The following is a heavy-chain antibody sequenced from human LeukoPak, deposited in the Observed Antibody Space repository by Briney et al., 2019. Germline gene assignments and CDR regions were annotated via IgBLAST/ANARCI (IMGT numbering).Heavy chain of an antibody. J-gene: IGHJ4*02. D-gene: IGHD6-6*01. V-gene: IGHV4-59*08. CDR2: IYYSGST. Sequence: PSETLSLTCTVSGGSLSSYYWSWIRQPPGKGLEWIGYIYYSGSTNYNPSLKSRVTISVDTSKNQFSLKLSSVAAADTAVYYCATIAGSSSYWGQGTLVTVSS. CDR3: ATIAGSSSY. CDR1: GGSLSSYY.